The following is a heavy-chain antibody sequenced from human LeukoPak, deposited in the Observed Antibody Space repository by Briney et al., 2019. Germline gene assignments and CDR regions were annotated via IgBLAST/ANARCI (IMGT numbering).Heavy chain of an antibody. CDR3: ARGCGQLDNHSGWLNGYYDYYYYMDV. CDR2: IYYSGST. CDR1: GGSISSSSYY. D-gene: IGHD6-19*01. J-gene: IGHJ6*03. V-gene: IGHV4-39*07. Sequence: PSETLSLTCTVSGGSISSSSYYWGWIRQPPGTGLEWLGSIYYSGSTYYNPSLKSRVTISVDTSKNQFSLKLSSVTAADTAVYYCARGCGQLDNHSGWLNGYYDYYYYMDVWGKGTTVTVSS.